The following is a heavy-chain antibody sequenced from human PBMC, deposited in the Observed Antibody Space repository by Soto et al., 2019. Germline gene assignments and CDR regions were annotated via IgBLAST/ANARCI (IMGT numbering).Heavy chain of an antibody. CDR1: GFTFSSYA. CDR3: EKAPSRTTVTTYFDY. D-gene: IGHD4-17*01. CDR2: ISGSGGST. Sequence: PGGSLRLSCAASGFTFSSYAMSWVRQAPGKGLEWVSAISGSGGSTYYADSVKGRFTISRDNSKNTLYLQMNSLRAEDTAVYYCEKAPSRTTVTTYFDYWGQGTLVTVYS. J-gene: IGHJ4*02. V-gene: IGHV3-23*01.